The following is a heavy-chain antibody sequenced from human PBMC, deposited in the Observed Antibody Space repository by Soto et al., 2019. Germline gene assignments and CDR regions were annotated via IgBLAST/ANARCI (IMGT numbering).Heavy chain of an antibody. J-gene: IGHJ6*02. V-gene: IGHV2-5*01. Sequence: QITLKESGPTLVKPTQTLTLTCTFSGFSLTSGVVGVGWIHQPPGEALEWLALIYWNDEQYYNPSLRNRLTIARDTSKNQVVLTMTNMDPLDTATYYCAHRLPGPSGYDVWGQWTAVTVSS. CDR1: GFSLTSGVVG. CDR2: IYWNDEQ. CDR3: AHRLPGPSGYDV. D-gene: IGHD6-13*01.